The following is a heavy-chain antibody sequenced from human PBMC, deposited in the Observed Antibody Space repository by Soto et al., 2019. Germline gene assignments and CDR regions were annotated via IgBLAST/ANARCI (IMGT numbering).Heavy chain of an antibody. CDR3: AKGQHCSSTSCYFYDYGMDV. CDR2: ISDDGNNK. V-gene: IGHV3-30*18. D-gene: IGHD2-2*01. CDR1: GFTFNTYG. Sequence: QVQLVESGGGVVQPGRSLRLSCAASGFTFNTYGVHWVRQAPGRGLEWVAVISDDGNNKYYADSVKGRLTISRDNSKNTLYLQMNSLRAEDTAVYYCAKGQHCSSTSCYFYDYGMDVWGQGTTVAVSS. J-gene: IGHJ6*02.